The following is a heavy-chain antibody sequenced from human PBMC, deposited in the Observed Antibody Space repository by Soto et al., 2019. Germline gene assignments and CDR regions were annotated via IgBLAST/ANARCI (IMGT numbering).Heavy chain of an antibody. CDR2: IYHSGST. J-gene: IGHJ4*02. V-gene: IGHV4-4*02. CDR3: ARHWGRKVFDY. Sequence: KPSEPLSLTCAVSGGSISSSNWWSWVRQPPGKGLEWIGEIYHSGSTNYNPSLKSRVTISGDTSKNQFSLKLSSVTAADTAVYYCARHWGRKVFDYWGQGTLVTVS. D-gene: IGHD3-16*01. CDR1: GGSISSSNW.